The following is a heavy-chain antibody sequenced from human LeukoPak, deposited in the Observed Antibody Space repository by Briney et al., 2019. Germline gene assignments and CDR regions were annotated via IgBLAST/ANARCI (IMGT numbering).Heavy chain of an antibody. CDR3: ARDGPAQMVDFDY. V-gene: IGHV1-2*02. D-gene: IGHD3-10*01. J-gene: IGHJ4*02. CDR1: GYTFSGTGWY. CDR2: IYPNDGAT. Sequence: TVELSGRASGYTFSGTGWYLYWLRQAPGQGLECMGWIYPNDGATAYAQKFQGRVAMTRDTSITTAYMELSRLRPDDTAVYYCARDGPAQMVDFDYWGQGTLVTVSS.